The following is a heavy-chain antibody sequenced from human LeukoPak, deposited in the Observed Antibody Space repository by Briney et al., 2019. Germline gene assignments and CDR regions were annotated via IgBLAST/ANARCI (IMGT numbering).Heavy chain of an antibody. CDR2: ISAYNGNT. Sequence: ASVKVSCKASGYTFTSYGISWVRQAPGQGLEWMGWISAYNGNTNYAQKLQGRVTMTTDTSTSTAYMELRNLRSDDTAVYYCARAYYIAVAGSWFDPWGQGTLVTVSS. V-gene: IGHV1-18*01. CDR1: GYTFTSYG. D-gene: IGHD6-19*01. J-gene: IGHJ5*02. CDR3: ARAYYIAVAGSWFDP.